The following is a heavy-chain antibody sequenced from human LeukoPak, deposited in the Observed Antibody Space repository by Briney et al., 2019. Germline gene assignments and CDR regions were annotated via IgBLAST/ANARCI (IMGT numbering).Heavy chain of an antibody. D-gene: IGHD3-3*01. V-gene: IGHV3-23*01. J-gene: IGHJ4*02. Sequence: GGSLRLSCAASGFTFSSYAMSWVRQAPGKGLEWVSAISGSGGSTYYADSVKGRFTISRDNSKNTLYLQMNSLRAEDTAVYYCAKGRHITIFRVVIIDYFDYWGQGTLVTVSS. CDR3: AKGRHITIFRVVIIDYFDY. CDR1: GFTFSSYA. CDR2: ISGSGGST.